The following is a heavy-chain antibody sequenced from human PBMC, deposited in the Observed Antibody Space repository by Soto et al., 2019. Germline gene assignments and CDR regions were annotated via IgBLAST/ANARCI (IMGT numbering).Heavy chain of an antibody. V-gene: IGHV4-31*03. CDR2: IYYSGST. J-gene: IGHJ6*02. D-gene: IGHD3-10*01. CDR3: ATRTDYYYGSGSLGGMDV. CDR1: GGSISSGSYY. Sequence: QVQLQESGPGLVKPSQTLSLTCTVSGGSISSGSYYWSWIRQLPGKGLEWIGYIYYSGSTYYNPSLKSRVTISVDTSKNQFSLKLNSVTAADTAVYYCATRTDYYYGSGSLGGMDVWGQGTPVTVSS.